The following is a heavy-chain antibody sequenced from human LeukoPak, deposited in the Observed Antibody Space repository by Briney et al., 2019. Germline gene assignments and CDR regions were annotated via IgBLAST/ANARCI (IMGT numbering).Heavy chain of an antibody. CDR2: IWYDGSNK. V-gene: IGHV3-33*06. CDR1: GFTFSSYS. J-gene: IGHJ4*02. Sequence: GGSLRLSCAASGFTFSSYSMNWVRQAPGKGLEWVAVIWYDGSNKYYADSVKGRFTISRDNSKNTLYLQMNSLRAEDTAVYYCAKDLTGTLDYWGQGTLVTVSS. CDR3: AKDLTGTLDY. D-gene: IGHD1-7*01.